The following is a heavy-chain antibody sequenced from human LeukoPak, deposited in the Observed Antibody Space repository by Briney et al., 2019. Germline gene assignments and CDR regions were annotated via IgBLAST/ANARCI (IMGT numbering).Heavy chain of an antibody. V-gene: IGHV3-53*01. J-gene: IGHJ4*02. D-gene: IGHD3-22*01. CDR2: IYSGGST. CDR3: AVMIVVVTSPDY. Sequence: PGGSLRLSCAASGFTVSSNYMSWVRQAPGKGLEWVSVIYSGGSTYYADSARGRFTISRDNSKNTLYLQMNSLGAEDTAVYYCAVMIVVVTSPDYWGQGTLVTVSS. CDR1: GFTVSSNY.